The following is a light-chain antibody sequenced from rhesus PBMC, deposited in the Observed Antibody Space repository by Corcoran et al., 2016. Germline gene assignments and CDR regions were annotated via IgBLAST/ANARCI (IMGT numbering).Light chain of an antibody. CDR2: EVS. CDR1: YNDIGGYDY. J-gene: IGLJ6*01. V-gene: IGLV2-32*02. Sequence: QAALTQPRSVSGSPGQSITISCTGTYNDIGGYDYVSWYLQHPGTAPKLMIYEVSKRPSGVSDRFSGSRSGTTASLTISGLQAEDEADYYCSSNAGSNTDVFGSGTKLTVL. CDR3: SSNAGSNTDV.